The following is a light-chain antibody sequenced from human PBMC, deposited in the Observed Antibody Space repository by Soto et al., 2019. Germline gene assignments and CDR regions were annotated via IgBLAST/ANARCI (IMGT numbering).Light chain of an antibody. CDR1: QSLLHSNGYNY. J-gene: IGKJ2*01. CDR3: MQGLQHPFT. CDR2: LGS. V-gene: IGKV2-28*01. Sequence: DIVMTQSPLSLPVTPGEPASISCRSSQSLLHSNGYNYLDWYLQKPGQSPQLLIYLGSDRASGVPDRFSGSGSGTDFTLKTSRVEAEDVGVYYCMQGLQHPFTFGQGTKLEIK.